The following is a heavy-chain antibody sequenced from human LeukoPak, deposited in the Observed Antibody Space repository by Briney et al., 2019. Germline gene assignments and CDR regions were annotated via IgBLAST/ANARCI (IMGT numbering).Heavy chain of an antibody. Sequence: GGSLRLSCAASGFTFSSYAMNWVRQAPGKGLEWVSAISGSGGSTCYADSVKGRFTISRDNSKNTLYLQMNSLRAEDTAVYYCARARITMVRGVGGAFDIWGQGTMVTVSS. D-gene: IGHD3-10*01. J-gene: IGHJ3*02. CDR2: ISGSGGST. V-gene: IGHV3-23*01. CDR1: GFTFSSYA. CDR3: ARARITMVRGVGGAFDI.